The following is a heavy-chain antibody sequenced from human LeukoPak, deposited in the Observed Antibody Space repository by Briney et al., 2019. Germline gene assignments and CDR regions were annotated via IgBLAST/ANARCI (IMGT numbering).Heavy chain of an antibody. J-gene: IGHJ4*02. Sequence: GGSLRLSCAASGFTFSSYWMSRVRQAPGKGLEWVANIKQDGSEKYYVDSVKGRFTISRDNAKNSLYLQMNSLRAEDTAVYYCARMYYYGSGSQFDYWGQGTLVTVSS. CDR3: ARMYYYGSGSQFDY. CDR2: IKQDGSEK. D-gene: IGHD3-10*01. V-gene: IGHV3-7*01. CDR1: GFTFSSYW.